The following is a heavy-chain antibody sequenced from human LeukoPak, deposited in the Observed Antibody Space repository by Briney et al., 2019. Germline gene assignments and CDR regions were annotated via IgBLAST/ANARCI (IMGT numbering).Heavy chain of an antibody. CDR3: AKGGKWDVTPFDY. Sequence: RPGESLRLSCAASGFTFTSYSMNWVRQAPGKGLEWVSTISGGGGSTYYADSVKGRFTISRDNSKNTLYLQVNSLRAEDTAVYYCAKGGKWDVTPFDYWGQGTLVTVSS. J-gene: IGHJ4*02. CDR1: GFTFTSYS. D-gene: IGHD1-26*01. V-gene: IGHV3-23*01. CDR2: ISGGGGST.